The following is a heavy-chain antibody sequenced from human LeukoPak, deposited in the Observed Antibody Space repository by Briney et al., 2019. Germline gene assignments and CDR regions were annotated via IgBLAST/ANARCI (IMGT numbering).Heavy chain of an antibody. V-gene: IGHV3-30*04. CDR1: GFTFSSYA. Sequence: PGRSLRLSCAASGFTFSSYAMHWVRQAPGKGLEWVAVISYDGSNKYYADSVKGRFTISRDNSKNTLYLQMNSLRAEDTAVYYCARGRSSGWYYFDYWGQGTLVTVSS. D-gene: IGHD6-19*01. CDR2: ISYDGSNK. J-gene: IGHJ4*02. CDR3: ARGRSSGWYYFDY.